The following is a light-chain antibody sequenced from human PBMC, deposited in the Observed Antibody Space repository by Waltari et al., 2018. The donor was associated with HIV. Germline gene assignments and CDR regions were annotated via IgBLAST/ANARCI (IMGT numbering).Light chain of an antibody. J-gene: IGLJ1*01. Sequence: SYELTQPPSVSMSPGPTARITCPGDALPTQNAFWYQQKPGQAPLLVIYKDTERPSGIPDRFSGSSSGTTVTLTISGVQAEDEADYYCQSADSSSSYVFGTGTKVTVL. V-gene: IGLV3-25*03. CDR1: ALPTQN. CDR3: QSADSSSSYV. CDR2: KDT.